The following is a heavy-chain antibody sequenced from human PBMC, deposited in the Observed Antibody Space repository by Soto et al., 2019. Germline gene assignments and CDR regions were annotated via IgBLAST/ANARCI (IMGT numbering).Heavy chain of an antibody. CDR3: ATHSGYYALYYYYGMDV. D-gene: IGHD3-22*01. CDR1: GYTLTELS. CDR2: FDPEDGET. V-gene: IGHV1-24*01. Sequence: ASVKVSCKVSGYTLTELSMHWVRQAPGKGLEWMGGFDPEDGETIYAQKFQGRVTMTADTSTDTAYMELSSLRSEDTAVYYCATHSGYYALYYYYGMDVWGQGTTVTVSS. J-gene: IGHJ6*02.